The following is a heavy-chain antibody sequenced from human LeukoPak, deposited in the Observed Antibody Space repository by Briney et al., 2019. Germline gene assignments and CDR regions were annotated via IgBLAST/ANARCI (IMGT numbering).Heavy chain of an antibody. Sequence: GGSLRLSCAASGLTLSSYAMSWVRQAPGKGLECVASISGSGCSTYYADSEKGRFTISRDNSKNTRYLQMTSLRAEDTAVYYCATDFGHCRSTSCYILEGYYYYGMDVWGQGTTVTVSS. V-gene: IGHV3-23*01. D-gene: IGHD2-2*02. CDR2: ISGSGCST. CDR3: ATDFGHCRSTSCYILEGYYYYGMDV. J-gene: IGHJ6*02. CDR1: GLTLSSYA.